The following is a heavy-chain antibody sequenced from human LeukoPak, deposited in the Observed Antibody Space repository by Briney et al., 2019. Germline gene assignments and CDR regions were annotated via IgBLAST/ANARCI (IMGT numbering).Heavy chain of an antibody. Sequence: SSETLSFTGAGYGGSFSGYYWSWLRQPPGKGLEWIGEITHSGSTNYNPSLKSRVTISVDTSKNQCSPKLSSVTAADTAVYYCARGSAARLPFDYWGQGTPVTVSS. J-gene: IGHJ4*02. CDR2: ITHSGST. CDR3: ARGSAARLPFDY. CDR1: GGSFSGYY. D-gene: IGHD6-6*01. V-gene: IGHV4-34*01.